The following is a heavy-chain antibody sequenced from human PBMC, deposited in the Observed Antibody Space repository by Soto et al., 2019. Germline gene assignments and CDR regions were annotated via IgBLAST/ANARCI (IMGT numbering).Heavy chain of an antibody. CDR1: VYTFTSYG. V-gene: IGHV1-18*01. CDR2: ISAYNGNT. J-gene: IGHJ4*02. Sequence: ASVKVSCKASVYTFTSYGISWVRQAPGQGLEWMGWISAYNGNTNFAQKLQGRVTMTTDTSTSTAYMELRSLRSDDTAVYYCARDPGSSSWVWHYFDYWGQGTLVTVSS. D-gene: IGHD6-13*01. CDR3: ARDPGSSSWVWHYFDY.